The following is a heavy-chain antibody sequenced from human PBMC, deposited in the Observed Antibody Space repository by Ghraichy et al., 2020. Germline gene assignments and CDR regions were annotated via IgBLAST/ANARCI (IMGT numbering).Heavy chain of an antibody. Sequence: ASVKVSCKASGFTFSTYGLSWVRQAPGQGLDWMGWISGYNGNTSYAQKFQGRLTMTTDTGTSTAYMELRSLRFDDTAMYYCWGWSRGLKGWGRGPQPDYWGQGTLVTVSS. V-gene: IGHV1-18*01. D-gene: IGHD3-16*01. J-gene: IGHJ4*02. CDR1: GFTFSTYG. CDR3: WGWSRGLKGWGRGPQPDY. CDR2: ISGYNGNT.